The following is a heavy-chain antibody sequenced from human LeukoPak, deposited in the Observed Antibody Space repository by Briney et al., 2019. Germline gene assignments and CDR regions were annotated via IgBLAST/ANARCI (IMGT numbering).Heavy chain of an antibody. J-gene: IGHJ6*03. V-gene: IGHV1-2*02. CDR1: GYTFTSYG. CDR3: ARDRQQLVRSYYYYYMDV. CDR2: INPNSGGT. Sequence: ASVKVSCKASGYTFTSYGISWVRQAPGQGLEWMGWINPNSGGTNYAQKFQGRVTMTRDTSISTAYMELSRLRSDDTAVYYCARDRQQLVRSYYYYYMDVWGKGTTVTISS. D-gene: IGHD6-13*01.